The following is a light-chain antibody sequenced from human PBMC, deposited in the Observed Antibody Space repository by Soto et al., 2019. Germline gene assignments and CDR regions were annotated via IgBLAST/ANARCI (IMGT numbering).Light chain of an antibody. J-gene: IGKJ4*01. CDR3: QQYDSLPT. V-gene: IGKV1-33*01. CDR2: GAS. Sequence: DIVMTQSPDSLSASVGDRVTITCQASHDITNYLNWYQQKPGKGPRLLIYGASNLETGVPSRFSGSGFATDFSLTISSLQPEDFATYYCQQYDSLPTFGGGTKVDIK. CDR1: HDITNY.